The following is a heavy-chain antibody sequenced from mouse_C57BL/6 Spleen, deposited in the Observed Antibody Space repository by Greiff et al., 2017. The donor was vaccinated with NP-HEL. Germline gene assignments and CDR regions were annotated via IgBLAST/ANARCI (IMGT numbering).Heavy chain of an antibody. D-gene: IGHD4-1*01. J-gene: IGHJ1*03. Sequence: EVKLVESGPGLVKPSQSLSLSCSVTGYSITSDYWNWIRKFPGHKLEYMGYISYSGSTYYNPSLKSRISITRDTSKNQYYLQLNSVATEDTATYYCARSPSGTDWYFDVWGTGTTVTVSS. CDR2: ISYSGST. V-gene: IGHV3-8*01. CDR1: GYSITSDY. CDR3: ARSPSGTDWYFDV.